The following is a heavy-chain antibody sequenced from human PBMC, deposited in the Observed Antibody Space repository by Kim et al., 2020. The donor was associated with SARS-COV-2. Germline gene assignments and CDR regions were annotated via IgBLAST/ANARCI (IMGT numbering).Heavy chain of an antibody. V-gene: IGHV3-23*01. CDR3: AKDPARYFDWLLPQVGY. J-gene: IGHJ4*02. CDR1: GFTFSSYA. CDR2: ISGSGGST. D-gene: IGHD3-9*01. Sequence: GGSLRLSCAASGFTFSSYAMSWVRQAPGKGLEWVSAISGSGGSTYYADSVKGRFTISRDNSKNTLYLQMNSLRAEDTAVYYCAKDPARYFDWLLPQVGYWGQGTLVTVSS.